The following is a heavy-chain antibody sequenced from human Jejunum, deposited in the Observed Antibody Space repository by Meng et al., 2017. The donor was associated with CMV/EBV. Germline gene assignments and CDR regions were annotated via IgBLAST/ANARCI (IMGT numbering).Heavy chain of an antibody. V-gene: IGHV4-39*07. CDR3: ARKVGATDYFDY. Sequence: QLQVQDAGPGLEKPSETLSLSCTVSGDSISSTSYYWGWIRQPPGKGLEWIGSIYYSGSTYYNPSLKSRVTISIDTSKNQFSLKLSSVTAADTAVYYCARKVGATDYFDYWGQGTLVTGSS. CDR1: GDSISSTSYY. D-gene: IGHD1-26*01. J-gene: IGHJ4*02. CDR2: IYYSGST.